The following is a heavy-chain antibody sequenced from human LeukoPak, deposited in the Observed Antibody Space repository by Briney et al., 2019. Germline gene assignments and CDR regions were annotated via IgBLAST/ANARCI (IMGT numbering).Heavy chain of an antibody. D-gene: IGHD3-10*01. CDR2: IRSKPHSYAT. CDR3: TTEFKELGSFFYFYYMDV. Sequence: GGSLRLSCAASGFTFSGSAMHWVRQAAGKGLEWVGRIRSKPHSYATAYAASVKGRFTISRDDSKNALFLQMDSLKSDDTAMYYCTTEFKELGSFFYFYYMDVWGTGTTVTISS. CDR1: GFTFSGSA. J-gene: IGHJ6*03. V-gene: IGHV3-73*01.